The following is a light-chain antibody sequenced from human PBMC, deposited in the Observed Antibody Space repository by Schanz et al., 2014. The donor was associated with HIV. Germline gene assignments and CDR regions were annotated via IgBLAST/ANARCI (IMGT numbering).Light chain of an antibody. CDR1: QSVSSY. CDR2: DAS. J-gene: IGKJ4*01. CDR3: QYFGNSGGT. V-gene: IGKV3-11*01. Sequence: EIVLTQSPGTLTLSPGERATLSCRASQSVSSYLAWYQQKPGQAPRLLIYDASNRATGIPARFSGSGSGTDFTLTISSLEPEDFAVYFCQYFGNSGGTFGGGTKVEIK.